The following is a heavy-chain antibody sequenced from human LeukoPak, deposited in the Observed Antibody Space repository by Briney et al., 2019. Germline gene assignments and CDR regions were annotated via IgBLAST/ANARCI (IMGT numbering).Heavy chain of an antibody. CDR2: IYHSGST. CDR3: ARRRSSSSRTNYYFDY. D-gene: IGHD6-6*01. J-gene: IGHJ4*02. V-gene: IGHV4-39*07. CDR1: GGSISCSSYY. Sequence: SETLSLTCTGSGGSISCSSYYWGWIRQPPGKGLEWIGSIYHSGSTYYNPSLKSRVTISVDTSKNQFSLKLSSVTAADTAVYYCARRRSSSSRTNYYFDYWGQGTLVTVSS.